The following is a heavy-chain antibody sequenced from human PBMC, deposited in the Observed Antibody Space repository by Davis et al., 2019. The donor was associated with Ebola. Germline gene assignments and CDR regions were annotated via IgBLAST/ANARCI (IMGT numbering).Heavy chain of an antibody. V-gene: IGHV1-69*04. J-gene: IGHJ4*02. CDR2: IIPILGIA. Sequence: SVKVSCKASGGTFSSYAISWVRQAPGQGLEWMGRIIPILGIANYAQKFQGRVTITRDTSASTAYMELSSLRSEDTAVYYCAREDYDILTGAFDYWGQGTLVTVSS. D-gene: IGHD3-9*01. CDR3: AREDYDILTGAFDY. CDR1: GGTFSSYA.